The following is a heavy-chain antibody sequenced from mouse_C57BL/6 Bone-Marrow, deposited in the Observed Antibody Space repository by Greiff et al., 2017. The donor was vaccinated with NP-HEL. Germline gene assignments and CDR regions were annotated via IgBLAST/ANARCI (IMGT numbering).Heavy chain of an antibody. J-gene: IGHJ1*03. D-gene: IGHD1-1*01. CDR1: GYTFTSYW. Sequence: VQLQQPGAELVMPGASVKLSSKASGYTFTSYWMHWVKQRPGQGLEWIGEIDPSDSYTNYNQKFKGKSTLTVDKSSSTAYMQLSSLTSEDSAVYYCARWDYGSSPYWYFDVWGTGTTVTVSS. CDR3: ARWDYGSSPYWYFDV. CDR2: IDPSDSYT. V-gene: IGHV1-69*01.